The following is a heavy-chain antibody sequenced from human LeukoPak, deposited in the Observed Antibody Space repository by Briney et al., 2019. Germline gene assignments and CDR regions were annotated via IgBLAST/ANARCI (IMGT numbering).Heavy chain of an antibody. CDR2: ISYDGSNE. V-gene: IGHV3-30*04. Sequence: GSLRLSCAASGFTFSSYVMHWVRQAPGKGLEWVAIISYDGSNEYYADSVKGRFTISRDNSKNTLYLQMNSLRAADTAVYYCAKDSTYYYDTTGHYDSDSWGQGTLVTVSS. D-gene: IGHD3-22*01. J-gene: IGHJ4*02. CDR3: AKDSTYYYDTTGHYDSDS. CDR1: GFTFSSYV.